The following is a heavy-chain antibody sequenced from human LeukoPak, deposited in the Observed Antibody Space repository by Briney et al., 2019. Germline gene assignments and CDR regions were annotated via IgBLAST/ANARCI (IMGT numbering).Heavy chain of an antibody. D-gene: IGHD1-7*01. CDR2: ISSSSSTI. Sequence: GGSLRLSCAAAGFTFSSYSMNWVRQAPGKGLEWVSYISSSSSTIYYADSVKGQFTITRDNAKNSLYLQMDSLRDEDTAVYYCASDWNYRAKTSRDYWGQGTLVTVSS. V-gene: IGHV3-48*02. J-gene: IGHJ4*02. CDR3: ASDWNYRAKTSRDY. CDR1: GFTFSSYS.